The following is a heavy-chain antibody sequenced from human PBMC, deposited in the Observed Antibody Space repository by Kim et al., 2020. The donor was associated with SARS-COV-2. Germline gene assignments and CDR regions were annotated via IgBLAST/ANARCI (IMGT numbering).Heavy chain of an antibody. CDR3: ARVDGYNYSYYYYMDV. CDR2: IYYSGST. Sequence: SETLSLTCTVSGGSISSYYWSWIRQPPGKGLEWIGYIYYSGSTNYNPSLKSRVTISVDTSKNQFSLKLSSVTAADTAVYYCARVDGYNYSYYYYMDVWGKGTTVTVSS. CDR1: GGSISSYY. D-gene: IGHD5-12*01. J-gene: IGHJ6*03. V-gene: IGHV4-59*01.